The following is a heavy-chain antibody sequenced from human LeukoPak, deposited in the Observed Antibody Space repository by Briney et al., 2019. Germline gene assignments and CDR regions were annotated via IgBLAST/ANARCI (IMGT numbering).Heavy chain of an antibody. CDR1: GFTFSNYP. J-gene: IGHJ4*02. Sequence: GRSLRLSCAASGFTFSNYPMHWVRQAPGKGLEWMAVISYDGSKKNYADPVKGRFAISRDNSENTLNLQMNSLRGEDTAVYYCARDGISFGSGSYLDNWGPGTLVTVSS. V-gene: IGHV3-30*01. CDR2: ISYDGSKK. D-gene: IGHD3-10*01. CDR3: ARDGISFGSGSYLDN.